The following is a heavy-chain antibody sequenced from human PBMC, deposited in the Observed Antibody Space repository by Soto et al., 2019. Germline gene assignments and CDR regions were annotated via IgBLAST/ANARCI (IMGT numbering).Heavy chain of an antibody. CDR3: ARPYCDSTSCYTDWFDP. Sequence: QVQLVQSGAEVKKPGASVKVSCKASGYSFSTYDINWVRQAAGQGLEWMGWVNPKSGNTDYAQRFRGRVTMTSNTSISTAYMELSALKPADTAVYYCARPYCDSTSCYTDWFDPWGQGTLVNVSS. V-gene: IGHV1-8*01. J-gene: IGHJ5*02. CDR2: VNPKSGNT. CDR1: GYSFSTYD. D-gene: IGHD2-2*02.